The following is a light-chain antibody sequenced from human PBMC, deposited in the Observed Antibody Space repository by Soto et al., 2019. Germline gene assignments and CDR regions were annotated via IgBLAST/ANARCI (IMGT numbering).Light chain of an antibody. V-gene: IGKV1-39*01. CDR2: EAS. J-gene: IGKJ2*01. CDR1: QNINNY. Sequence: DIQMTQSPSSLSASVGDRVTITCRASQNINNYLNWYQQKPGKAPQLLIYEASTLQSGVPSRFSGSGSGTDFTLTISSLQPEDFATYYCQQTDRTPQTFGQGTKLEIK. CDR3: QQTDRTPQT.